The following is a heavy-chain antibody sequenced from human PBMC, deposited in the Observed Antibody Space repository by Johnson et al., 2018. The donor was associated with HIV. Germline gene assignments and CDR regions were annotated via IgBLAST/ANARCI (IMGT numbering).Heavy chain of an antibody. J-gene: IGHJ3*02. CDR3: ARDRGGIAEQSGAFDI. Sequence: QVQLVESGGGVVQPGRSLRLSCAASGFTFSSYAMHWVRQAPGKGLEWVAVISSDGSNKYYADSVKGRFTISRDNSKNTLYLQMNSLRAEDTAVYYCARDRGGIAEQSGAFDIWGQGTMVTVSS. CDR1: GFTFSSYA. D-gene: IGHD6-13*01. CDR2: ISSDGSNK. V-gene: IGHV3-30*04.